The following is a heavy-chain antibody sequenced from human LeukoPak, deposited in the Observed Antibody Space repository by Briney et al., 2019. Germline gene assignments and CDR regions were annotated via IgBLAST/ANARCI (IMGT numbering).Heavy chain of an antibody. D-gene: IGHD1-26*01. CDR2: IRYDGSNK. V-gene: IGHV3-30*02. J-gene: IGHJ4*02. Sequence: GGSLRLSCAASGFTFSSYGMHWVRQAPGKGLEWVAFIRYDGSNKYYADSVKGRFTISRDNSKNTLFLHMSSLRVEGTAVYHCAKDRSIGTYYTFDSWGQGALVTVSS. CDR1: GFTFSSYG. CDR3: AKDRSIGTYYTFDS.